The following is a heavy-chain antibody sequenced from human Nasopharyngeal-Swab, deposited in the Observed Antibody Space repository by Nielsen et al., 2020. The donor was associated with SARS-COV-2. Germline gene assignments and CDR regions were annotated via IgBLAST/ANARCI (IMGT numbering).Heavy chain of an antibody. D-gene: IGHD6-13*01. CDR1: GFTFNSYY. CDR3: AKVRSWRLDAFDS. V-gene: IGHV3-7*03. Sequence: GESLKISCAASGFTFNSYYMSWLRQAPGKGLEWVGNIKQDGSEKYYVDSVKGRFTISRDNAKNSLFLQMNSLRVEDTAVYYCAKVRSWRLDAFDSWGQGTLVTVSS. J-gene: IGHJ4*02. CDR2: IKQDGSEK.